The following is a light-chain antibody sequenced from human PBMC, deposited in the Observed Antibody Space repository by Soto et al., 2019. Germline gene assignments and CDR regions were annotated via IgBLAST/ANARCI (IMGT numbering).Light chain of an antibody. CDR1: STDVGGYNY. CDR2: DVS. Sequence: QAALTQPASVSGPPGQSITIACTGTSTDVGGYNYVCWYQQHPAKAPKLMISDVSNRPSGVSNRFSGSKSGNTASLTISGLQAEDEADYDCSSYPPSGTLGVFGTGTKLTVL. CDR3: SSYPPSGTLGV. J-gene: IGLJ1*01. V-gene: IGLV2-14*01.